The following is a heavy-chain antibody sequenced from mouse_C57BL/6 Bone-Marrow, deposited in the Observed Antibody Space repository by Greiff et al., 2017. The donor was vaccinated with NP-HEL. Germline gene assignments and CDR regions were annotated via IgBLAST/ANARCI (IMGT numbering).Heavy chain of an antibody. D-gene: IGHD1-1*01. J-gene: IGHJ1*03. CDR1: GYTFTSYW. Sequence: EVKLVESGTVLARPGASVKMSCKTSGYTFTSYWMHWVKQRPGQGLEWIGAIYPGNSDTSYNQKFKGKAKLTAVTSASTAYMELSSLTNEDSAVYYCTLITTVVATGYWYFDVWGTGTTVTVSS. CDR3: TLITTVVATGYWYFDV. V-gene: IGHV1-5*01. CDR2: IYPGNSDT.